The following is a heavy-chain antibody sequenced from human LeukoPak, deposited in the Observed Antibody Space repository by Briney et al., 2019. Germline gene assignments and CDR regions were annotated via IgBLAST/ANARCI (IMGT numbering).Heavy chain of an antibody. CDR2: ISSDGSKI. D-gene: IGHD6-19*01. CDR3: VSEGGSDWYSGWFDP. J-gene: IGHJ5*02. V-gene: IGHV3-30*04. Sequence: GGSLRLSCAASGFIFSNYAMHWVRQAPGKGLEWVALISSDGSKIYYADSVKGRFTISRDNAKNSLYLQMNSLRAEDTAVYYCVSEGGSDWYSGWFDPWGQGTLVTVSS. CDR1: GFIFSNYA.